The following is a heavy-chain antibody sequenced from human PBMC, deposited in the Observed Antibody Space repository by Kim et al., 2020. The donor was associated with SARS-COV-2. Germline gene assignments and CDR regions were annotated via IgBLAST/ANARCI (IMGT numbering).Heavy chain of an antibody. J-gene: IGHJ5*02. D-gene: IGHD6-19*01. CDR1: VDSVSSNSAA. V-gene: IGHV6-1*01. CDR3: VVGGGWNT. CDR2: TFYRSNWYY. Sequence: SQTLSLTCAISVDSVSSNSAAWNWIRQSPSRGLEWLGRTFYRSNWYYEYAQSVKSRIIINPDTTKNQVSLQLKSVTTEDTAVYYCVVGGGWNTWGQGTLVTVSS.